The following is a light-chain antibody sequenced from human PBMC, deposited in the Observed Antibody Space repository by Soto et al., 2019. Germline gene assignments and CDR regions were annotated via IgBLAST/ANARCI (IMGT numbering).Light chain of an antibody. Sequence: EIVLTQSPGTLSLSPGERATLSCRASQSVSSNYLAWYQQKPGQAPRLLIYGASSRATGIPDRFSGSGSGTDFTLSISRLESEDFAVYYCQLYGSSPRTFGQGTKV. CDR3: QLYGSSPRT. CDR1: QSVSSNY. V-gene: IGKV3-20*01. CDR2: GAS. J-gene: IGKJ1*01.